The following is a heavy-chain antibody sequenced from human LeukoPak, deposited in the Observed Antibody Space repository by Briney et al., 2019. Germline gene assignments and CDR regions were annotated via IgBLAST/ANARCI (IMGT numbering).Heavy chain of an antibody. V-gene: IGHV4-59*01. J-gene: IGHJ4*02. CDR1: GGSINSYY. Sequence: SVTLSLTCTVSGGSINSYYWSWIRQPPGKGLEWIGYIYYSGSTNYNPSLKSRVTISVDTSKNQFSLRLSSVTAADTALYYCARVTGYMVEDYFDYWGQGTLVTVSS. CDR2: IYYSGST. D-gene: IGHD6-13*01. CDR3: ARVTGYMVEDYFDY.